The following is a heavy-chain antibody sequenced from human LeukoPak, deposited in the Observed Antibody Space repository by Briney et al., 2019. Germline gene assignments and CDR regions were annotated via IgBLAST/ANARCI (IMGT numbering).Heavy chain of an antibody. Sequence: GASVKVSCKASGYTFTGYYMHWVRQAPGQGLEWMGWINPNSGGTKYAQKFQGRVTMTRDTSITTVYMELSSLRSDDTAVYYCARDYYGSGSCYQLGYWGQGTLVTVSS. CDR3: ARDYYGSGSCYQLGY. CDR1: GYTFTGYY. J-gene: IGHJ4*02. V-gene: IGHV1-2*02. CDR2: INPNSGGT. D-gene: IGHD3-10*01.